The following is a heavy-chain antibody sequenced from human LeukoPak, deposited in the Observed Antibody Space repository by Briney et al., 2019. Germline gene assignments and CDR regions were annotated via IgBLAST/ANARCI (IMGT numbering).Heavy chain of an antibody. D-gene: IGHD3-22*01. CDR3: AKDILVDYYDSSGYFSY. Sequence: GGSLRLSCAASGFTFGDYAMHWVRQAPGKGLEWVSLISGDGGSTYYADSVKGRFTISRDNSKNSLYLQMNSLRTEDTALYYCAKDILVDYYDSSGYFSYWGQGTLVTVSS. CDR1: GFTFGDYA. J-gene: IGHJ4*02. V-gene: IGHV3-43*02. CDR2: ISGDGGST.